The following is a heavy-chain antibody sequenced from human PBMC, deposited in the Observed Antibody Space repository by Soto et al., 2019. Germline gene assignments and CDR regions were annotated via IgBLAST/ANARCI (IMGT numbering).Heavy chain of an antibody. CDR1: VCTFSSYG. D-gene: IGHD5-12*01. Sequence: PGGSLRLSCAASVCTFSSYGRHWVRQAPGKGLEWVAVIWYDGSNKYYADSVKGRFTISRDNSENTLYLQMNSLRAEDTAVYYCARDLLDGYSGFTVAYWGQGTLVTVSS. J-gene: IGHJ4*02. CDR3: ARDLLDGYSGFTVAY. CDR2: IWYDGSNK. V-gene: IGHV3-33*01.